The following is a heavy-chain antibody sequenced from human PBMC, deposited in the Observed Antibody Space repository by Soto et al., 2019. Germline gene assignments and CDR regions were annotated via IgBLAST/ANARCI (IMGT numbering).Heavy chain of an antibody. D-gene: IGHD2-21*01. V-gene: IGHV3-9*01. CDR1: GFTFDEFA. J-gene: IGHJ4*02. Sequence: EVQLVESGGGLVQPGRSLRLSCVGSGFTFDEFAIHWVRQAPGKGLEWVSGISWDSGSINYADSVRGRFTISRDNAKKSLYLHITRLGSEDTAFYYCAKIVTRHSLVPVFDQWGQGALVTVSS. CDR2: ISWDSGSI. CDR3: AKIVTRHSLVPVFDQ.